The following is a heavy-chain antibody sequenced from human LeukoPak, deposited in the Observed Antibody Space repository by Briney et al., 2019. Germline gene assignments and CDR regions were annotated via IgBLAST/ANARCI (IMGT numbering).Heavy chain of an antibody. V-gene: IGHV4-34*01. D-gene: IGHD3-10*01. CDR3: ARVPPNPNYYGSGSYLDY. CDR1: GGSFSGYY. J-gene: IGHJ4*02. CDR2: INHSGST. Sequence: SETLSLTCAVYGGSFSGYYWSWIRQPPGKGLEWLGEINHSGSTNYNPSLKSRVTISVDTSKNQFSLKLSSVTAADTAVYYSARVPPNPNYYGSGSYLDYWGQGTLVTVSS.